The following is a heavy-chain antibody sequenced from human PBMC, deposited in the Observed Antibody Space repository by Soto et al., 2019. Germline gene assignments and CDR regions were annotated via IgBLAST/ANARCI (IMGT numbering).Heavy chain of an antibody. CDR3: ARVAYYYCGMDV. J-gene: IGHJ6*02. CDR2: ISDGSRNI. V-gene: IGHV3-21*01. CDR1: GFSFSTYG. Sequence: EVLLVESGGGLVKPGGSLRLSCAGSGFSFSTYGMNWVRQAPGKGLEWVSFISDGSRNIYYADSVKGRFTISRDNAKDSLYLQMNSLRAEDTAVYYCARVAYYYCGMDVWGQGTTVTVSS.